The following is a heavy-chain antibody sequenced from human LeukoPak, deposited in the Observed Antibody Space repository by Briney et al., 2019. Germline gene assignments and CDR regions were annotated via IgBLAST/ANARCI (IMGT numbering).Heavy chain of an antibody. D-gene: IGHD2/OR15-2a*01. CDR2: IINDGITT. Sequence: PGGSLRLSCAASGLTFRNTWMHWIRQAPGEGLVWVSRIINDGITTTYADSVKGRFTISRDNAKKTLYLQMNSLRADDTAVYYCAADGEYAFLVWGQGTMVTVSS. V-gene: IGHV3-74*01. CDR1: GLTFRNTW. J-gene: IGHJ3*01. CDR3: AADGEYAFLV.